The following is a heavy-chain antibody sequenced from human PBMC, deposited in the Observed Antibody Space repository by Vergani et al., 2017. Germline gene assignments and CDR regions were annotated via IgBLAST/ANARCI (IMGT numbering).Heavy chain of an antibody. V-gene: IGHV1-69*04. D-gene: IGHD3-22*01. CDR1: GGTFSSYA. CDR3: ALLITMIVVVIFDY. J-gene: IGHJ4*02. CDR2: IIPILGIA. Sequence: QVQLVQSGAEVKKPGSSVKVSCKASGGTFSSYAISWVRQAPGQGLEWMGRIIPILGIANYAQKFQGRVTITRDTSASTAYMELSSLRSEDTAVYYCALLITMIVVVIFDYWGQGTLVTVSS.